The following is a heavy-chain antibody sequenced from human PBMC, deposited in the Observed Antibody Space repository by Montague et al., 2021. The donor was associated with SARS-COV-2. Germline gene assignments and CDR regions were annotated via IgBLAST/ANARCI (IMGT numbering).Heavy chain of an antibody. CDR3: VRDTGSAQAGFDA. Sequence: CAISGDSVWSNTAAWNWIRQSPSGGLEWLGRTNYRSKWTSDYATSVEGRISIDPDTSKNQFFLLLRSVTPEDTGVYYCVRDTGSAQAGFDAWGQGALVTVSS. CDR2: TNYRSKWTS. V-gene: IGHV6-1*01. CDR1: GDSVWSNTAA. D-gene: IGHD4-17*01. J-gene: IGHJ4*02.